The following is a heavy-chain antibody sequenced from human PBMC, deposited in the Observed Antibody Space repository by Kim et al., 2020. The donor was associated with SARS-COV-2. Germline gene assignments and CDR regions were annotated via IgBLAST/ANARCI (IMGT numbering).Heavy chain of an antibody. CDR2: MNPNSGNT. Sequence: ASVKVSCKASGYTFTSYDINWVRQATGQGLEWMGWMNPNSGNTGYAQKFQGRVTMTRNTSISTAYMELSSLRSEDTAVYYCASLSNSVGDRGDYWGQGTLVTVSS. CDR3: ASLSNSVGDRGDY. D-gene: IGHD1-7*01. V-gene: IGHV1-8*01. CDR1: GYTFTSYD. J-gene: IGHJ4*02.